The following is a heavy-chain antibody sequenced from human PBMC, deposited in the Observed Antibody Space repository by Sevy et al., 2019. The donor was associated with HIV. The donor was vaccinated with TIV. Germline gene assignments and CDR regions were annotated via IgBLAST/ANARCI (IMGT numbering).Heavy chain of an antibody. CDR1: GYKFTRYW. V-gene: IGHV5-51*01. J-gene: IGHJ6*02. CDR2: IYPGDPDT. D-gene: IGHD6-13*01. CDR3: ARVDLPPGIAAAGSYYGMDV. Sequence: GESLKISCKGFGYKFTRYWIGWVRQMPGKGLEWMGIIYPGDPDTRYSPSFQGQVTISADKSISTAYLQWSSLKASDTAMYYCARVDLPPGIAAAGSYYGMDVWGQGTTVTVSS.